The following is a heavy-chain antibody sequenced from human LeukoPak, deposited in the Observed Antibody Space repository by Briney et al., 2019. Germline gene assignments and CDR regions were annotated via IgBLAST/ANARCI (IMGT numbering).Heavy chain of an antibody. J-gene: IGHJ4*02. Sequence: GGSLRLSCAASGLNVSTNNMNSVRRAPGKGMEWVSVIYGGGSTLNANSVKGRFTISRDSSRNTLFLQMDSLRAEDTAVYYCARGYSSADYWGQGTLVTVSS. CDR2: IYGGGST. CDR3: ARGYSSADY. V-gene: IGHV3-53*01. D-gene: IGHD5-18*01. CDR1: GLNVSTNN.